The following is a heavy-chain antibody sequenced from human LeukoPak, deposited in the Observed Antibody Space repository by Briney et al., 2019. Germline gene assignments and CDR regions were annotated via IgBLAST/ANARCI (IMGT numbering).Heavy chain of an antibody. D-gene: IGHD3-10*01. CDR1: GFTFSSYG. CDR2: IRPDGDNK. CDR3: ARARRSGGITLIRGVKDRGWFDS. J-gene: IGHJ5*01. Sequence: PGGSLRLSCAASGFTFSSYGMHWVRQAPGKGLEWVAFIRPDGDNKYYADSVKGRFTISRDNSKNTLYLQINSLRAEDTAVHYCARARRSGGITLIRGVKDRGWFDSWGQGTLVTVSS. V-gene: IGHV3-30*02.